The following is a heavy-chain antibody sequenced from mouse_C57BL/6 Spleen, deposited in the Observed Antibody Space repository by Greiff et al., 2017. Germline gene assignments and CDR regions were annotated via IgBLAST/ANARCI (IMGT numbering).Heavy chain of an antibody. Sequence: VHVKQSGAELVKPGASVKLSCTASGFNIKDYYMHWVKQRTEQGLEWIGRIDPEDGETKYAPKFQGKATITADTSSNTAYLQLSSLTSEDTAVYYCASSIYGSSPFDYWGQGTTLTVSS. CDR2: IDPEDGET. D-gene: IGHD1-1*01. J-gene: IGHJ2*01. CDR3: ASSIYGSSPFDY. CDR1: GFNIKDYY. V-gene: IGHV14-2*01.